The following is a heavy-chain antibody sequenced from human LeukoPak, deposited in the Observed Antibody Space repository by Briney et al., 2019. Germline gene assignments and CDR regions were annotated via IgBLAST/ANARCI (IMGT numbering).Heavy chain of an antibody. V-gene: IGHV3-21*01. CDR2: ISSSSSYI. CDR1: GFTFSSYS. Sequence: GGSLRLSCAASGFTFSSYSMNWVRQAPGKGLEWVSSISSSSSYIYYADSVKGRFTISRDNAKNSLYLQMNSLRAEDTAVYYCARDTVTYHFDYWGQGTLVPVFS. CDR3: ARDTVTYHFDY. D-gene: IGHD4-17*01. J-gene: IGHJ4*02.